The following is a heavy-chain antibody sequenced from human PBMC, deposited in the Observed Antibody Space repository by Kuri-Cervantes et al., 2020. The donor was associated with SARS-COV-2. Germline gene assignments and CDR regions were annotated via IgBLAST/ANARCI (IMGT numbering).Heavy chain of an antibody. CDR3: ARGTRTSGWYVGNWFDP. CDR1: GGSISSYY. D-gene: IGHD6-19*01. V-gene: IGHV4-59*01. J-gene: IGHJ5*02. CDR2: IYYSGST. Sequence: ESLKISCTVSGGSISSYYWSWIRQPPGKGLEWIGYIYYSGSTNYNPSLKSRVTISVDTSKNQFSLKLSSVTAADTAVYYCARGTRTSGWYVGNWFDPWGQGTLVTVSS.